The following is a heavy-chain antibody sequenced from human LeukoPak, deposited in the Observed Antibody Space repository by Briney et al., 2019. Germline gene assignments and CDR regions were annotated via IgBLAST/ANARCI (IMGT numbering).Heavy chain of an antibody. CDR2: IYHSGST. CDR1: GCSMSISNW. J-gene: IGHJ5*02. Sequence: SETLSLTCAVSGCSMSISNWWSWVRQPPGKGLEWIGEIYHSGSTNYNPSLKSRVTISVDKSKNQFSLKLSSVTAADTAVYYCARPYSGSWSGWGFDPWGQGTLVTVSS. D-gene: IGHD1-26*01. V-gene: IGHV4-4*02. CDR3: ARPYSGSWSGWGFDP.